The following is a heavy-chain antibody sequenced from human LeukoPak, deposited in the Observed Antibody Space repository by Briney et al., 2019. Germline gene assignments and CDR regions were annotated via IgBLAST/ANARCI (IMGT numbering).Heavy chain of an antibody. J-gene: IGHJ4*02. CDR2: ITSSSSYI. D-gene: IGHD4-23*01. V-gene: IGHV3-21*01. CDR3: SGVYGGNSPY. CDR1: GFTFSTYS. Sequence: GGSLRLSCVASGFTFSTYSMNWVRQAPGKGLEWVSSITSSSSYIYYADSVKGRFTISRDNAKNSLYLQMNSLRAEDTAVYYCSGVYGGNSPYWGQGTLVTVSS.